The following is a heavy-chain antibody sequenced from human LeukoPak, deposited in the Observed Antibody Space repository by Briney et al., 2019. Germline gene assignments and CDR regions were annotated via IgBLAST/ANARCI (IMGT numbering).Heavy chain of an antibody. J-gene: IGHJ1*01. CDR2: ISYSGST. D-gene: IGHD6-13*01. CDR1: GGSISSYY. V-gene: IGHV4-59*01. Sequence: PSETLSLTCTVSGGSISSYYWSWIRQPPGQGLEWIGYISYSGSTNYNPSLKSRVAISADTSKNQFSLKLSSVIAADTAVYFCARGRKPYSNSWFTEYLQHWGQGTLVTVSS. CDR3: ARGRKPYSNSWFTEYLQH.